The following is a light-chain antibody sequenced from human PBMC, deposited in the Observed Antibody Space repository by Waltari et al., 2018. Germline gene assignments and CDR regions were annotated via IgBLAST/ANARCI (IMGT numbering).Light chain of an antibody. J-gene: IGLJ3*02. CDR2: DVS. V-gene: IGLV2-14*03. Sequence: QSALTQAASVSGSPGQPITISCTGTSSDIGSYNYVSWYQQHPGKAPKLIIYDVSNRPSGFSNRFSGSKSGNTASLTISGLQAEDEADYYCNSYANSNTRVFGGGTKLTVL. CDR3: NSYANSNTRV. CDR1: SSDIGSYNY.